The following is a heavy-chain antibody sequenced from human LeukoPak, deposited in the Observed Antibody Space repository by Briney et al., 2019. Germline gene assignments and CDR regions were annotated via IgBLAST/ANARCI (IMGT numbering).Heavy chain of an antibody. V-gene: IGHV4-34*01. D-gene: IGHD3-9*01. CDR3: AGGRVVRYFDWFFDY. CDR1: GGSFSGYY. Sequence: SETLSLTCAVYGGSFSGYYWSWIRQPPGKGLEWIGEINHSGSTNYNPSLKSRVTISVDTSKSQFFLKLSSVTAADTAVYYCAGGRVVRYFDWFFDYWGQGTLVTVSS. CDR2: INHSGST. J-gene: IGHJ4*02.